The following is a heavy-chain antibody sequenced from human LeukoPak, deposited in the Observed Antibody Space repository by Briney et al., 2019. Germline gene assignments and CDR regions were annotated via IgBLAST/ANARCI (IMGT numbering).Heavy chain of an antibody. J-gene: IGHJ4*02. CDR3: AREFSFGGPDY. V-gene: IGHV3-33*01. Sequence: GGSLSLSCAASGFTFLDFGMHWVRQAPGKGLEWVAFIWPDGSKNIYEDPVKGRFTISRDNSKNTLYLQTNSLRAEDTAMYYGAREFSFGGPDYWGQGTPVTVSS. CDR1: GFTFLDFG. CDR2: IWPDGSKN. D-gene: IGHD4-23*01.